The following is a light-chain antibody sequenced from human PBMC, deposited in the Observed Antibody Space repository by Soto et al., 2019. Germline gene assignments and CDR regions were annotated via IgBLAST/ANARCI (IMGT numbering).Light chain of an antibody. CDR1: QIVTSDY. CDR3: QQYRRSPAT. Sequence: EIVLTQSPGTLSLSPGERATLSCRASQIVTSDYLAWYQQKPGQAPRLLIHGASTRASGIPDRFIGSGSGTDFTLTITRLEPEDFAVFHCQQYRRSPATFGQGTKLEIK. J-gene: IGKJ2*01. CDR2: GAS. V-gene: IGKV3-20*01.